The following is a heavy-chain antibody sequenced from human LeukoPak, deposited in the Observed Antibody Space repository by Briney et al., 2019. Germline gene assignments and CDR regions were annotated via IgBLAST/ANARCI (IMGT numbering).Heavy chain of an antibody. Sequence: PSETLSLTRVVYGGSLTDDYWSWIRQPPGRGLEWIGDINRSGSANYNPSLRGRVTISLDTSKNHFSLRLNSVTAADTAMYYCVKNFDPWGQGTLVTVSS. CDR2: INRSGSA. V-gene: IGHV4-34*01. J-gene: IGHJ5*02. D-gene: IGHD3-3*01. CDR1: GGSLTDDY. CDR3: VKNFDP.